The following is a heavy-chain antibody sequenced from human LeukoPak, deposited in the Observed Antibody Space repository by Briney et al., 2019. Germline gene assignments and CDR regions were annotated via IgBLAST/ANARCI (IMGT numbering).Heavy chain of an antibody. D-gene: IGHD1-26*01. CDR2: TNGDGSDT. J-gene: IGHJ4*02. V-gene: IGHV3-74*03. CDR3: ARDPREWELPIDY. CDR1: GFTFSNYW. Sequence: PGGSLRPSCSASGFTFSNYWMHWVRQAPGKGLVWVSGTNGDGSDTKYADSVKGRFTISRDNAKNTLYLQMNSLRAEDTAVYYCARDPREWELPIDYWGQGSLVTVSS.